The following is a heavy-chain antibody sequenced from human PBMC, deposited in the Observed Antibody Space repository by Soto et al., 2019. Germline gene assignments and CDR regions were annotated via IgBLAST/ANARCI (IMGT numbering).Heavy chain of an antibody. Sequence: PGESLKISCKGSGYRFSSYWIAWVRQMPGKGLEWMGIIYPGDSDTRYSPSFEGQVTISADKSTSTAYRQWSSLKASDTAMYYCARQGSNGAYYYNGKDVWGQGTTFTVSS. V-gene: IGHV5-51*01. D-gene: IGHD3-16*01. CDR2: IYPGDSDT. CDR3: ARQGSNGAYYYNGKDV. CDR1: GYRFSSYW. J-gene: IGHJ6*02.